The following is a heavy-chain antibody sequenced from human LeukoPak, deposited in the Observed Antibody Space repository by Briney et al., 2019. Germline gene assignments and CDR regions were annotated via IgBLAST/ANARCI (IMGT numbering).Heavy chain of an antibody. V-gene: IGHV3-15*01. Sequence: PGGSLRLSCAASGFTFSNAWMSWVRQAPGKVLEWVGRIKSKTDGGTTDYAAPVKGRFTISRDDSKNTLYLQMNSLKTEDTAVYYCTTLYYDFWSGYDWFDPWGQGTLVTVSS. D-gene: IGHD3-3*01. CDR1: GFTFSNAW. CDR2: IKSKTDGGTT. J-gene: IGHJ5*02. CDR3: TTLYYDFWSGYDWFDP.